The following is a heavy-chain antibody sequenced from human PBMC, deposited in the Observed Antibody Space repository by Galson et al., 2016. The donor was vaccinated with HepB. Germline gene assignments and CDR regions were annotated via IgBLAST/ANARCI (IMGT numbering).Heavy chain of an antibody. J-gene: IGHJ4*02. CDR3: EAVSSSSGEDFDY. Sequence: VRQAPGKGLEWVSSISTSGSYIYYADSVKGRFTISRDNAKNSLYLQMNSLRAEDTAVYYCEAVSSSSGEDFDYWGQGTLVTVAS. D-gene: IGHD6-6*01. CDR2: ISTSGSYI. V-gene: IGHV3-21*01.